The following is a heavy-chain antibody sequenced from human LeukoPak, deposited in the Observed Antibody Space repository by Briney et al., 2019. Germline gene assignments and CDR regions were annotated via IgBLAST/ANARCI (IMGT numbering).Heavy chain of an antibody. CDR3: AKEYSGYDFDY. Sequence: GGSLRLSCEASGITFGNFALSWVRQAPGQGLEWVSTIIGGGTSKFYADSVKGRFTISRDNSQNTLYLQMDSLRAEDTALYYCAKEYSGYDFDYWGQGTLVTVSS. V-gene: IGHV3-23*01. CDR2: IIGGGTSK. J-gene: IGHJ4*02. CDR1: GITFGNFA. D-gene: IGHD5-12*01.